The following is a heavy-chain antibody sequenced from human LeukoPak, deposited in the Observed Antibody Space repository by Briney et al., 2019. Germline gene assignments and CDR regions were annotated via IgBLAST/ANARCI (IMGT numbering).Heavy chain of an antibody. CDR3: ARDPEDYYYGMDV. CDR2: INPNSGGT. Sequence: ASVKVSCKASGYTFTGYYMHWVRQAPGQGLEWMGWINPNSGGTNYAQKFQGRVTMTRDTSISTAYMELCRLRSDDTAVYYCARDPEDYYYGMDVWGQGTTVTVSS. CDR1: GYTFTGYY. J-gene: IGHJ6*02. V-gene: IGHV1-2*02.